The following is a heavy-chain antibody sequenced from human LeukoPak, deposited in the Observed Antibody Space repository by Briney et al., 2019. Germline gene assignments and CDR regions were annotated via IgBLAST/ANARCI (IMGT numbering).Heavy chain of an antibody. J-gene: IGHJ3*02. V-gene: IGHV3-33*01. Sequence: GGSLRLSCEASGFTFSSHGFHWVRQAPGKGLEWVAVIRYDGSQKYYADSVKGRVTISRDNSKNTLYLQMNSLRAEDTAVYYCVRVGSGSYFLDGFDIWGQGTMVTVSS. CDR2: IRYDGSQK. CDR3: VRVGSGSYFLDGFDI. CDR1: GFTFSSHG. D-gene: IGHD1-26*01.